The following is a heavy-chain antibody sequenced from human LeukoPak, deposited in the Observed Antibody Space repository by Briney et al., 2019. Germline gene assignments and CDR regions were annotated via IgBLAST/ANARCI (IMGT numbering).Heavy chain of an antibody. Sequence: SETLSLTCTVSGGSISSYYWSWIRQPPGKGLEWIGYIYYSGSTNYNPSLKSRVTISVDTSKNQFSLKLSSVTAADTAVYYCAREVAMAYFDYWGPGSLVTVSS. D-gene: IGHD5-24*01. CDR2: IYYSGST. V-gene: IGHV4-59*01. J-gene: IGHJ4*02. CDR1: GGSISSYY. CDR3: AREVAMAYFDY.